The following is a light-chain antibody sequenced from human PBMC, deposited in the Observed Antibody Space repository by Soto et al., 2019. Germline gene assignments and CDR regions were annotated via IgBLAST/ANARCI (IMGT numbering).Light chain of an antibody. CDR2: AAS. V-gene: IGKV1-39*01. CDR1: QSINSH. CDR3: QQTYTPPIT. J-gene: IGKJ5*01. Sequence: DIQMTQSPSSLSASVGDRVTVTCRASQSINSHLNWYQQKPGRAPELLIYAASTLQSGVPSRFSGSGSGTGFTLSISSRQPEDFATYYCQQTYTPPITFGQGTRLEI.